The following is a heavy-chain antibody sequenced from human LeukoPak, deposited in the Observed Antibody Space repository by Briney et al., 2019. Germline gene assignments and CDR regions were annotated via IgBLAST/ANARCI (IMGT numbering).Heavy chain of an antibody. Sequence: ASVKVSCKVSGYTLTELSMHWVRQAPGKGLEWMGGFDPEDSETIYAQKFQGRVTMTEDTSTDTAYMELSSLRSEDTAVYYCATMITMVRGVIITSMGFPAPGAFDIWGQGTMVTVSS. CDR1: GYTLTELS. J-gene: IGHJ3*02. D-gene: IGHD3-10*01. CDR3: ATMITMVRGVIITSMGFPAPGAFDI. CDR2: FDPEDSET. V-gene: IGHV1-24*01.